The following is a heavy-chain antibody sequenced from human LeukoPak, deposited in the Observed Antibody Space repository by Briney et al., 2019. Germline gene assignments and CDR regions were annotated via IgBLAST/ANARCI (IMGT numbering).Heavy chain of an antibody. CDR2: ISSSSSTI. D-gene: IGHD6-19*01. Sequence: GGSLRLSCAASGFTFSSYSMNWVRQAPGKGLEWVSYISSSSSTIYYADSVKGRFTISRDNAKNSLYLQMNSLRAEDTALYYCVMSETPPGRYSSGWYFDYWGQGTLVTVSS. V-gene: IGHV3-48*04. CDR1: GFTFSSYS. CDR3: VMSETPPGRYSSGWYFDY. J-gene: IGHJ4*02.